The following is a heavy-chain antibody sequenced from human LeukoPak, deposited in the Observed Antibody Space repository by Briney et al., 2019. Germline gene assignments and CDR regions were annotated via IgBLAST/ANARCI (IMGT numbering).Heavy chain of an antibody. Sequence: PGGSLRLSCAASGFTFSSYAMHWVRQAPGKGLEWVAVISYDGSNKYYADSVKGRFTISRDNSKNTLYLQMNSLRAEDTAVYYCATRRGYSYGYWFDPWGQGTLVTVSS. J-gene: IGHJ5*02. CDR3: ATRRGYSYGYWFDP. V-gene: IGHV3-30*14. CDR1: GFTFSSYA. CDR2: ISYDGSNK. D-gene: IGHD5-18*01.